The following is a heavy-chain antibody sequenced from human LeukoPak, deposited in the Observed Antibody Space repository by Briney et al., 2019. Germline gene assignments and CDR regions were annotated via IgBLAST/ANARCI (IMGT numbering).Heavy chain of an antibody. CDR1: GGSINSYY. D-gene: IGHD2-15*01. CDR2: IYYSGST. J-gene: IGHJ5*02. V-gene: IGHV4-59*12. CDR3: ARAVVVAATDWFDP. Sequence: SETLSLTCTVSGGSINSYYWSWIRQPPGKGLEWIGYIYYSGSTNYNPSLKSRVTISVDTSKNQFSLRLSSVTAADTAVYYCARAVVVAATDWFDPWGQGTLVTVSS.